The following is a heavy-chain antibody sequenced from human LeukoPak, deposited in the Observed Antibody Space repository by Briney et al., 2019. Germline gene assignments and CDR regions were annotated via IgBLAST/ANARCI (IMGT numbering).Heavy chain of an antibody. V-gene: IGHV4-39*07. CDR2: IYYSGST. CDR3: AREYDYGDSENQGALRN. CDR1: GGSISSSSYY. J-gene: IGHJ4*02. Sequence: SETLSLTCTVSGGSISSSSYYWGWIRQPPGKGLEWIGSIYYSGSTYYNPSLKSRVTISVDTSKNQFSLKLSSVTAADTAVYYCAREYDYGDSENQGALRNWGQGTLVTVSS. D-gene: IGHD4-17*01.